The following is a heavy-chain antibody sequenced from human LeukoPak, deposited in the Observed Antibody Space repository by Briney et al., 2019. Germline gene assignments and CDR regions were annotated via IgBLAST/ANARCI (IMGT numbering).Heavy chain of an antibody. J-gene: IGHJ4*02. V-gene: IGHV3-30-3*01. D-gene: IGHD6-19*01. CDR3: SKGQWLVEQTFDY. CDR2: ISSDGSNK. CDR1: GFSFSTFA. Sequence: QSGGSLRLSCAASGFSFSTFAMHWARQAPGKGLEWVAVISSDGSNKYTADSVKGRFTISRDNSKNTLYLQINSLRAEDTAVYYCSKGQWLVEQTFDYWGQGTLVTVSS.